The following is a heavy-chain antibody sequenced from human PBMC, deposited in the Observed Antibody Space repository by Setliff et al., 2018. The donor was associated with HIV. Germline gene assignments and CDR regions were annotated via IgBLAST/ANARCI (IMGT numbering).Heavy chain of an antibody. D-gene: IGHD2-8*01. J-gene: IGHJ2*01. Sequence: SETLSLTCAVYGGSFSGYYWSWIRQPPGKGLEWIGEINHSGSTNYNPSLKSRVTISVDTSKNQFSLKLTSVSAADTAVYYCARDGRAKGVYSHWHFDLWGRGTLVTVSS. CDR1: GGSFSGYY. CDR2: INHSGST. V-gene: IGHV4-34*01. CDR3: ARDGRAKGVYSHWHFDL.